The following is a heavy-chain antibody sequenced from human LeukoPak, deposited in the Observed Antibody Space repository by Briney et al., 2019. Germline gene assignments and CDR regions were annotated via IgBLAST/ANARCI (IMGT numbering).Heavy chain of an antibody. J-gene: IGHJ4*02. V-gene: IGHV4-34*01. Sequence: SQTLSLTCAVYGGSFRGYYWSWIRQPPGKGLEWIGEINHSGSTNYNPSLKSRVTISVDTSKNQFSLKLSSVTAADTAVYYCARGPTAVRDYWGQGTLVTVSS. CDR1: GGSFRGYY. CDR2: INHSGST. CDR3: ARGPTAVRDY. D-gene: IGHD6-19*01.